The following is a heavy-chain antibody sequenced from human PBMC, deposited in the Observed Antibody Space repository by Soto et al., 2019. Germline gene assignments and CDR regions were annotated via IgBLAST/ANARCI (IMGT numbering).Heavy chain of an antibody. V-gene: IGHV3-23*01. Sequence: GGSLRLSCAVSGFTFSSYAMSWVRQAPGKGLEWVSAISGSGGSTYYADSVKGRFTISRDNSKNTLYLQMNSLRAEDTAVYYCAKDSSPLYYYGSGSYQIDNWFDPWGQGTLVTVSS. J-gene: IGHJ5*02. CDR1: GFTFSSYA. D-gene: IGHD3-10*01. CDR3: AKDSSPLYYYGSGSYQIDNWFDP. CDR2: ISGSGGST.